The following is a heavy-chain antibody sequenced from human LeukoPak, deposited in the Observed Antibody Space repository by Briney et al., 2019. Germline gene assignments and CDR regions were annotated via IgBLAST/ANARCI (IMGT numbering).Heavy chain of an antibody. D-gene: IGHD3-10*01. Sequence: SLRLSCAASGFTFDDYAMHWVRQAPGKGLEWVSGISWNSGSIGYADSVKGRFTISRDNAKNSLYLQMNSLRAEDTAVYYCARGDGRQWGSGSPAVDYWGQGTLVTVSS. V-gene: IGHV3-9*01. CDR2: ISWNSGSI. CDR1: GFTFDDYA. J-gene: IGHJ4*02. CDR3: ARGDGRQWGSGSPAVDY.